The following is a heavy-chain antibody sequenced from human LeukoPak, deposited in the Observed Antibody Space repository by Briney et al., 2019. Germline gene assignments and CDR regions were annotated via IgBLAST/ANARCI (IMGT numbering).Heavy chain of an antibody. D-gene: IGHD3-10*01. CDR3: AKDIGIALRGATFEN. Sequence: GGSLRLSCAASGFTFDDYAMHWVRQAPGKGLEWVSGLSWNGATVGYADSVKGRFTISRDNTKNSLYLQMSSLKTEDTALYYCAKDIGIALRGATFENWGQGTLVTVSS. V-gene: IGHV3-9*01. CDR2: LSWNGATV. CDR1: GFTFDDYA. J-gene: IGHJ4*02.